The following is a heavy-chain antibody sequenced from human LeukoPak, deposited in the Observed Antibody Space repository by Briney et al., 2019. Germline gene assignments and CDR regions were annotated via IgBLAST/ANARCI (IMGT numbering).Heavy chain of an antibody. V-gene: IGHV4-59*01. CDR2: IYYSGST. Sequence: PSETLSLTCTVSGGSISSYYWSWIRQPPGKGLEWIGYIYYSGSTNYNPSLKSRVTISVDTSKNQFSLKLSSVTAADTAVYYCARDKEWYNWNSGAGYWLDPWGQGTLVTVSS. CDR3: ARDKEWYNWNSGAGYWLDP. D-gene: IGHD1-7*01. J-gene: IGHJ5*02. CDR1: GGSISSYY.